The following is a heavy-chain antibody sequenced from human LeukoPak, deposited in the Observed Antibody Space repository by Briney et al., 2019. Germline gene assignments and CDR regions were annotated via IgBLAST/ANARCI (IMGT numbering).Heavy chain of an antibody. Sequence: GSSAKVSCKASGGTFSSYAISWVRQAPGQGFEWMGGIIPIFGTANYAQKFQGRVTITADKSTSTAYMELSSLRSEDTAVYYCARETAYCGGGDCYAYFDYWGQGTLVTVSS. V-gene: IGHV1-69*06. D-gene: IGHD2-21*02. CDR1: GGTFSSYA. CDR3: ARETAYCGGGDCYAYFDY. CDR2: IIPIFGTA. J-gene: IGHJ4*02.